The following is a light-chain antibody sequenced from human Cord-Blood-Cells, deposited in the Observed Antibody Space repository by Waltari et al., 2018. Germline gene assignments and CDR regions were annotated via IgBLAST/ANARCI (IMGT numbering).Light chain of an antibody. V-gene: IGLV2-14*01. CDR2: DVS. Sequence: QSALTQPASVSGSPGQSITISCPGTSSDVGGYNSVSWYQQHPGKAPKLMIYDVSNRPSGVSNRFSGSKSGNTASLTISGLQAEDEADYYCSSYTSSSTLGGVFGTGTKVTVL. J-gene: IGLJ1*01. CDR3: SSYTSSSTLGGV. CDR1: SSDVGGYNS.